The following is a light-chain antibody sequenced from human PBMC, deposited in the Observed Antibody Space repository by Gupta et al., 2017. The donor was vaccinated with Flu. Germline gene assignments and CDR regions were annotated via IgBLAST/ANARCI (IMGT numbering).Light chain of an antibody. CDR3: AARDDSRSGQV. CDR1: SSNLGSNY. Sequence: SVVTQPPSASGTPGQRVTICCSGSSSNLGSNYVYWYQHFPGTAPKLLISRNNQRPSGVPERFSGSKSGTSATLTISGLPAEDEADYYCAARDDSRSGQVFGGGTKLTVL. CDR2: RNN. J-gene: IGLJ3*02. V-gene: IGLV1-47*01.